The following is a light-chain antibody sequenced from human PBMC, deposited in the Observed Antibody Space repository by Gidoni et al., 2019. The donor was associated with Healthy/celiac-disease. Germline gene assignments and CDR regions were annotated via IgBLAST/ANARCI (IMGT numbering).Light chain of an antibody. CDR3: QQYDKWPPTT. CDR1: QSVSSN. CDR2: GAS. Sequence: EIVMTQSPATLSVSPGERATLSCRASQSVSSNLAWYQQKPGQAPRLLIYGASTRATGIPARFSGSGSGTEFTRTISSLQSEDFAVYYCQQYDKWPPTTFGQXTRLEIK. J-gene: IGKJ5*01. V-gene: IGKV3-15*01.